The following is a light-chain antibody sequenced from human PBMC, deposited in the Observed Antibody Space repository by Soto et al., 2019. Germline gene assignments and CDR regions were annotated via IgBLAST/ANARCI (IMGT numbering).Light chain of an antibody. Sequence: VIVTQSPATLSVYPGERVTLSCRASQSVSTDLAWYQQKPGQVPRIVIYDASTRAAGVPDRFSGSGFGTDFTLAISRLQSEDFGIYYCQQYSGWPPTFTFGQGTKLEI. CDR2: DAS. V-gene: IGKV3-15*01. CDR3: QQYSGWPPTFT. CDR1: QSVSTD. J-gene: IGKJ2*01.